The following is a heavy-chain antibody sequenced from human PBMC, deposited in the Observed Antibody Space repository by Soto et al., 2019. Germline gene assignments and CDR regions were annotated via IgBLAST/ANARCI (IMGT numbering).Heavy chain of an antibody. CDR1: GDSVSSNSAA. V-gene: IGHV6-1*01. D-gene: IGHD5-18*01. Sequence: SQTLSLTCAVSGDSVSSNSAAWNWIRQSPSRGLEWLGRTYYRSKWHYDYAVSVRGRIIINPDTSKNQFSLQMNSVTAADTAVYSCARGYGGNFDYWGQGTLVTVSS. CDR3: ARGYGGNFDY. CDR2: TYYRSKWHY. J-gene: IGHJ4*02.